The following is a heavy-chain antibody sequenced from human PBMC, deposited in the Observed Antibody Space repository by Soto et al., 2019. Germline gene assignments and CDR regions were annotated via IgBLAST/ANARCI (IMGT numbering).Heavy chain of an antibody. Sequence: EASVKVSCKASGYTFTSYAMHWVRQAPGQRLEWMGWINAGNGDTKYSQKFQGRVTITRDTSASTAYMELSSLRSEDTAVYYCGRVGIVATTYGPFDYWGQGTLVTVSS. CDR1: GYTFTSYA. CDR2: INAGNGDT. CDR3: GRVGIVATTYGPFDY. J-gene: IGHJ4*02. D-gene: IGHD5-12*01. V-gene: IGHV1-3*01.